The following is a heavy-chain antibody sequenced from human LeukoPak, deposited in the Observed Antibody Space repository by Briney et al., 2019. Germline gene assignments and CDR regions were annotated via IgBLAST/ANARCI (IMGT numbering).Heavy chain of an antibody. J-gene: IGHJ6*02. Sequence: GASVKVSCKASGYTFIGQHLYWARQTPGQGLEWMGWINPKTGDTDSAQNFQGRVTMTRDTSVNTVYMELSRLTSDDTAVYYCARGYYGMDLWGQGTTVTVSS. CDR3: ARGYYGMDL. CDR2: INPKTGDT. CDR1: GYTFIGQH. V-gene: IGHV1-2*02.